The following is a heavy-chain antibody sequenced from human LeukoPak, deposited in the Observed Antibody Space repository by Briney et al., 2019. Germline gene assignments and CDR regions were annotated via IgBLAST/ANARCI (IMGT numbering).Heavy chain of an antibody. Sequence: GGSLRLSCAASGFTFSSYGLHWVRQAPGKGLEWVAIISYDGSNKYYADSVQGRFTISRDNSKNTLYLQMNSLRAEDTAVYYCARDWPTIAAAGTIPEYFQHWGQGTLVTVSS. CDR2: ISYDGSNK. CDR1: GFTFSSYG. CDR3: ARDWPTIAAAGTIPEYFQH. D-gene: IGHD6-13*01. V-gene: IGHV3-30*03. J-gene: IGHJ1*01.